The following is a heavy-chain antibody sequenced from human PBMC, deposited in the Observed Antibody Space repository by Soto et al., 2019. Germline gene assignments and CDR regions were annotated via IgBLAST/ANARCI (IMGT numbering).Heavy chain of an antibody. V-gene: IGHV4-34*01. D-gene: IGHD1-20*01. CDR3: ASHKGNWKAKGWFDP. CDR2: INHSGST. Sequence: SETLSLTCAVYGGSFSGYYWSWIRQPPWKGLEWIGEINHSGSTNYNPSLKSRVTISVDTSKNQFSLKLSSVTAADTAVYYCASHKGNWKAKGWFDPWGQGTLVTVSS. CDR1: GGSFSGYY. J-gene: IGHJ5*02.